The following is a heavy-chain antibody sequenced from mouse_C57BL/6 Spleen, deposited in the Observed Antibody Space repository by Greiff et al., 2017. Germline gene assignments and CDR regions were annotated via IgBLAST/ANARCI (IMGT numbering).Heavy chain of an antibody. Sequence: QVQLKESGAELVRPGASVTLSCKASGYTFTDYEMHWVKQTPVHGLEWIGAIDPETGGTAYNQKFKGKAILTADKSSSTAYMELRSLTSEDSAVYYCTRGPITTVVAPFAYWGQGTLVTVSA. CDR1: GYTFTDYE. J-gene: IGHJ3*01. CDR3: TRGPITTVVAPFAY. D-gene: IGHD1-1*01. V-gene: IGHV1-15*01. CDR2: IDPETGGT.